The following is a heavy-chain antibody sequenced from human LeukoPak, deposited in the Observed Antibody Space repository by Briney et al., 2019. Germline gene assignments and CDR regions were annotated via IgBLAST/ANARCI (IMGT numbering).Heavy chain of an antibody. CDR1: GFTFSNYG. J-gene: IGHJ4*02. D-gene: IGHD3-10*01. V-gene: IGHV3-33*06. CDR3: AKVRVRGVLFDY. CDR2: IWYDGINK. Sequence: GGSLRLSCAASGFTFSNYGIHWVRQAPGKGLEWVAVIWYDGINKYYADSVKGRFTISRDNSKNTVYLQMNSLRAEDTAVYYCAKVRVRGVLFDYWGQGTLVTVSS.